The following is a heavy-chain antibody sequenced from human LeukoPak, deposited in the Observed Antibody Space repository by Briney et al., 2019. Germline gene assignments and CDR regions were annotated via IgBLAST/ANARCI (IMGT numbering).Heavy chain of an antibody. CDR3: ASLDCSSTSCSIRGYY. Sequence: PSETLSLTCTVSGGSISSYYWSWIRQPPGKGLEWIGSIYHSGSTYYNPSLKSRVTISVDTSKNQFSLKLSSVTAADTAVYYCASLDCSSTSCSIRGYYWGQGTLVTVSS. CDR2: IYHSGST. D-gene: IGHD2-2*01. CDR1: GGSISSYY. V-gene: IGHV4-59*08. J-gene: IGHJ4*02.